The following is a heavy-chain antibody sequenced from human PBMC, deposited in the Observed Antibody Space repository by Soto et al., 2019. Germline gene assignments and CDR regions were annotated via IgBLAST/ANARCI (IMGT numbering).Heavy chain of an antibody. CDR1: GFDFSKYN. CDR2: ISNTSRTK. CDR3: ARDGNRGYDMDV. D-gene: IGHD1-1*01. V-gene: IGHV3-48*02. J-gene: IGHJ6*02. Sequence: EVQVVESGGGLIQPGGSLRLSCAGSGFDFSKYNMDWVRQAPGKGLEWISYISNTSRTKFYADSVKGRFTISRDNARRSLFLEMNSLRDEATAIYYCARDGNRGYDMDVWGQGTTVTVSS.